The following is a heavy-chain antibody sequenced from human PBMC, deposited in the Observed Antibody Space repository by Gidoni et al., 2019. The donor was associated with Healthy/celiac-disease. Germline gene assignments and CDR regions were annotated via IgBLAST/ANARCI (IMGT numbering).Heavy chain of an antibody. CDR2: IHHSGST. D-gene: IGHD3-22*01. CDR1: GYSISSGYY. J-gene: IGHJ4*02. CDR3: ARDLRIAYYYDSSGLDY. Sequence: QVQLQESGPGLVKPSETLSLTCAVSGYSISSGYYWGWLRQPPGKGLEWIGSIHHSGSTYYNPTLKSRVTISVDTSKNQFSLKLSSVTAADTAVYYCARDLRIAYYYDSSGLDYWGQGTLVTVSS. V-gene: IGHV4-38-2*02.